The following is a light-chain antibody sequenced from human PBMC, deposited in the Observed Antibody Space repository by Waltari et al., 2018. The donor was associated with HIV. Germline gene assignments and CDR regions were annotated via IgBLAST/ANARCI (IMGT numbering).Light chain of an antibody. J-gene: IGLJ2*01. Sequence: QSALTQPASVSGSPGQPITIPCTGTSSDVGDYNYLSCYQQPPRKAPKLMIYEVSNRPSGVSTRFSGSKSGNTASLTISGLQAEDEADYYCSSYTSGSVVFGGGTKLTVL. CDR3: SSYTSGSVV. CDR1: SSDVGDYNY. CDR2: EVS. V-gene: IGLV2-14*01.